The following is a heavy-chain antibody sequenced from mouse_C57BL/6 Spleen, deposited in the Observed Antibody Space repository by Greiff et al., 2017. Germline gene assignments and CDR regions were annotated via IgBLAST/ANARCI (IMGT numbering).Heavy chain of an antibody. CDR2: IYPGDGDT. D-gene: IGHD2-5*01. Sequence: VQLQQSGAELVKPGASVTISCKASGYAFSSYWMNWVKQRPGKGLEWIGQIYPGDGDTNYNGKFKGKATLTADKSSSTAYMQLSSLTSEDAAVDVCARTYYSNYADWYFDVWGTGTMVTVSA. J-gene: IGHJ1*03. CDR1: GYAFSSYW. V-gene: IGHV1-80*01. CDR3: ARTYYSNYADWYFDV.